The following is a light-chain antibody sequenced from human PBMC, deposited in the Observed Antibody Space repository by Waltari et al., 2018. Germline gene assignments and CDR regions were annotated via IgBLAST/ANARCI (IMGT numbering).Light chain of an antibody. J-gene: IGKJ5*01. V-gene: IGKV3-11*01. CDR3: QQRSNWRST. Sequence: EIVLTQSPATLSLSPGERDTLSCRASQSVIDYVAWYQQKPGQAPRLLIYGASNRATGIPARFSGSGSETDFTLTISSLEPEDFAVYYCQQRSNWRSTFGQGTRLEIK. CDR1: QSVIDY. CDR2: GAS.